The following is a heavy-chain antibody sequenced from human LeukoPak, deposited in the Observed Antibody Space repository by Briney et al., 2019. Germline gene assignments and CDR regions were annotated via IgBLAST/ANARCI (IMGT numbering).Heavy chain of an antibody. J-gene: IGHJ4*02. CDR3: ARVYDNYFDY. CDR1: GFTFRSYW. V-gene: IGHV3-7*04. Sequence: PGGSLRLSCAASGFTFRSYWMGWARQAPGKGLEWVANINQDGSEKYYMDSVKGRFTISRDNAKNSLYLQMNSLRAEDTAVYYCARVYDNYFDYWGQGTLVTVSS. CDR2: INQDGSEK. D-gene: IGHD3-16*01.